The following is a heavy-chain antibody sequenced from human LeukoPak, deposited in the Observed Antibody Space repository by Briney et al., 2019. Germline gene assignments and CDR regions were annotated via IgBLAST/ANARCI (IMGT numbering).Heavy chain of an antibody. J-gene: IGHJ4*02. Sequence: PSETLSLTCAVYGGSFSGYYWSWIRQPPGKGLEWTGEINHSGSTNYNPSLKSRVTMSIDTSNNQFSLKLSFVTAADTAIYYCVRDYGNFVQGNWGQGTLVTVSS. CDR3: VRDYGNFVQGN. CDR2: INHSGST. V-gene: IGHV4-34*01. D-gene: IGHD4-17*01. CDR1: GGSFSGYY.